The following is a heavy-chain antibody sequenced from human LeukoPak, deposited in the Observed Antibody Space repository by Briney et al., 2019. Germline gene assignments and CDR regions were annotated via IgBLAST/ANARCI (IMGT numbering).Heavy chain of an antibody. V-gene: IGHV1-69*05. CDR2: IIPIFGTA. Sequence: RASVKVSCKASGGTFSSYAISWVRQAPGQGLEWMGRIIPIFGTANYAQKFQGGVTITTDESTSTAYMELSSLRSEDTAVYYCARPGSSGSPFDYWGQGTLVTVSS. CDR1: GGTFSSYA. D-gene: IGHD6-19*01. J-gene: IGHJ4*02. CDR3: ARPGSSGSPFDY.